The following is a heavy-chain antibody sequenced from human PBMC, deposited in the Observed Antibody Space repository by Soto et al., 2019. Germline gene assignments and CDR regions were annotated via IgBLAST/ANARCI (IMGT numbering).Heavy chain of an antibody. D-gene: IGHD3-22*01. CDR3: ARDQGPFYYDSSATFDC. CDR2: INPNSGGI. V-gene: IGHV1-2*02. Sequence: SVKVSCKASGYTFTGYYMHWVRQAPEQGLEWMGWINPNSGGINYAQKFQGRVTMTRDTSISTAYMELSRLRSDDTAVYYCARDQGPFYYDSSATFDCWGRGSLVTVSS. J-gene: IGHJ4*02. CDR1: GYTFTGYY.